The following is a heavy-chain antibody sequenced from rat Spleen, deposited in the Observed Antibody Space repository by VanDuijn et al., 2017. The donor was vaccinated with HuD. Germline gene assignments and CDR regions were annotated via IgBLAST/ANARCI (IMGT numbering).Heavy chain of an antibody. CDR3: ARHDYDGSYYSFDY. D-gene: IGHD1-12*02. V-gene: IGHV5-25*01. CDR2: ISTSGGNL. Sequence: EVQLVESDGGLVQPGRSLKLSCAASGFSFSYYYMAWVRQAPTKGLEWVAYISTSGGNLYYRDSVKGRFTISRDNAKSTLYLQMDSLRSEDTATYYCARHDYDGSYYSFDYWGQGVMVTVSS. CDR1: GFSFSYYY. J-gene: IGHJ2*01.